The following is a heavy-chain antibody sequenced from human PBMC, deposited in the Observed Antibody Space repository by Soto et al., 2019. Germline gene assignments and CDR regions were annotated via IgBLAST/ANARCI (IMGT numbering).Heavy chain of an antibody. D-gene: IGHD6-19*01. V-gene: IGHV4-39*01. CDR1: GGSISSSGYY. Sequence: QLQLQESGPGLVKPSETLSLTCTVSGGSISSSGYYWDWIRQPPGKGLEWIASLYYDGTTYYNPSLKSRITTSVDTSKNHFFLNLNSVTAADTAVYYCARRGGWYDYWGQGTLVTFSS. CDR3: ARRGGWYDY. CDR2: LYYDGTT. J-gene: IGHJ4*02.